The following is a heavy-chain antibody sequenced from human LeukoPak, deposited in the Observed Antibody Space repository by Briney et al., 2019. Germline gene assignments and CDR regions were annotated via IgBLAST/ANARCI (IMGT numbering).Heavy chain of an antibody. Sequence: SVTVSCKASGGTFSSYAISWVRQAPGQGLEWMGRIIPILGIANYAQKFQGRVTITAGKSTSTAYMELSSLRSEDTAVYYCARLGQPHAFDIWGQGTMVTVSS. CDR3: ARLGQPHAFDI. CDR1: GGTFSSYA. V-gene: IGHV1-69*04. J-gene: IGHJ3*02. CDR2: IIPILGIA.